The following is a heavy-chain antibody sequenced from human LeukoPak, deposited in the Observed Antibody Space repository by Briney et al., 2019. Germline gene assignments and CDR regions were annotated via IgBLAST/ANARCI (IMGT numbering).Heavy chain of an antibody. CDR1: SGSISTYY. Sequence: PSETLSLTCSVSSGSISTYYWSWIRQAPGKGLEWIGRIDTSGNTNYNPSLKSRVTMSVDTSKNQFSLRLSSVTAADTAIYFCARESVGATPNWFDSWGQGTLVTVSS. CDR3: ARESVGATPNWFDS. D-gene: IGHD1-26*01. V-gene: IGHV4-4*07. CDR2: IDTSGNT. J-gene: IGHJ5*01.